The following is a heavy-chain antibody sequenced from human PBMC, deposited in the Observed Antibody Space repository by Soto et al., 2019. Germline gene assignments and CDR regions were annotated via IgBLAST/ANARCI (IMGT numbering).Heavy chain of an antibody. CDR1: GGSISSYY. CDR3: ARVSTMIVVAAVAFDI. J-gene: IGHJ3*02. V-gene: IGHV4-59*01. CDR2: IYYSGST. D-gene: IGHD3-22*01. Sequence: QVQLQESGPGLVKPSETLSLTCTVSGGSISSYYWSWIRQPPGKGLEWIGYIYYSGSTNYNPSLKRRVTISVDTSKNQFSLKLSSVTAADTAVYYCARVSTMIVVAAVAFDIWGQGTMVTVSS.